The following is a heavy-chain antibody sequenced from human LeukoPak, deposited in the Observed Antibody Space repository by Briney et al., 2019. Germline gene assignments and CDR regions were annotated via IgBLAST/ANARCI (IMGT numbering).Heavy chain of an antibody. V-gene: IGHV1-18*01. CDR2: TSTYNGHT. J-gene: IGHJ5*02. D-gene: IGHD6-13*01. CDR1: GYSFTSYG. CDR3: ARDLGAAADR. Sequence: ASVKVSCKASGYSFTSYGVSWVRQAPGQRLEWMGWTSTYNGHTVYAQNLQGRVTMTTDTSTSTAYMEVRSLRSEDTAVYYCARDLGAAADRWGQGTLVTVSS.